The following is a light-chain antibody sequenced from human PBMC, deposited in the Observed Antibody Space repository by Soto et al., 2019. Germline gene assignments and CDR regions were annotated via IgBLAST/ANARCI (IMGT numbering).Light chain of an antibody. CDR1: QGISND. CDR2: GAS. Sequence: DIQMTQSPSSLSASVGDRVTITCRASQGISNDLDWFQQKPGKAPESLIYGASILHSGVPSKFSGSGSGTDFTLTISSLQPEDFAVYYCQQYNNWPPLTFGQGTRLEIK. V-gene: IGKV1-16*02. CDR3: QQYNNWPPLT. J-gene: IGKJ5*01.